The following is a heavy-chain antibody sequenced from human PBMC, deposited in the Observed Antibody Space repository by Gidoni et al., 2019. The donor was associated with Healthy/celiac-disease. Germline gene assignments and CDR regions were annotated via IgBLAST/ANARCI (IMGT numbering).Heavy chain of an antibody. CDR1: GFTFSSYW. Sequence: EVQLVESGGGLVQPGGSLRLSCAASGFTFSSYWMSWVRQAPGKGLEWVANIKQDGSEKYYVDSVKGRFTISRDNAKNSLYLQMNSLRAEDTAVYYCAVVLHPGWFDPWGQGTLVTVSS. CDR2: IKQDGSEK. V-gene: IGHV3-7*01. D-gene: IGHD3-10*01. J-gene: IGHJ5*02. CDR3: AVVLHPGWFDP.